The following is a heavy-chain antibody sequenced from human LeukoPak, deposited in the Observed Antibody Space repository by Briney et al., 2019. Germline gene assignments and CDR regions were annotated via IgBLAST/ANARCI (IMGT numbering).Heavy chain of an antibody. CDR3: ARGASRSFDY. CDR2: MNPNSGNT. CDR1: GYTFTTYE. Sequence: GASVKVSCKASGYTFTTYEIHWVRQAIGQGLEWMGWMNPNSGNTGYVQNFQGRVTITRTTSINTAYMELSSLRSEDTAVYYCARGASRSFDYWGQGTLVTVSS. V-gene: IGHV1-8*03. J-gene: IGHJ4*02.